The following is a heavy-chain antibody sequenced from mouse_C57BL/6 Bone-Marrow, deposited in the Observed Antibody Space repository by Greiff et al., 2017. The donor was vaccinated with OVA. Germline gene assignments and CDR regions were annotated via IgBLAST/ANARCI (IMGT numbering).Heavy chain of an antibody. V-gene: IGHV1-81*01. CDR2: IYPRSGNT. CDR3: ARDSNYLYYFDY. CDR1: GYTFTSYG. J-gene: IGHJ2*01. D-gene: IGHD2-5*01. Sequence: QVQLKESGAELARPGASVKLSCKASGYTFTSYGISWVKQRTGQGLEWIGEIYPRSGNTYYNEKFKGKATLTADKSSSTAYMELRSLTSEDSAVYFCARDSNYLYYFDYWGQCTTLTVSS.